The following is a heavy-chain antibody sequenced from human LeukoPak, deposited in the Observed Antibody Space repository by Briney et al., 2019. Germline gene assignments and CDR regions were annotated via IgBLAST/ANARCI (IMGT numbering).Heavy chain of an antibody. CDR3: ARHVRKRGIAVAGTPGWFDP. D-gene: IGHD6-19*01. Sequence: KPSETLSLTCAVYTESFSNYYWGWIRQPPGKGLEWIGSVYYSGSTYYNPSLKSRVTMSVDTSKNQFSLKLSSVTAADTAVYYCARHVRKRGIAVAGTPGWFDPWGQGTLVTVSS. J-gene: IGHJ5*02. CDR1: TESFSNYY. CDR2: VYYSGST. V-gene: IGHV4-39*01.